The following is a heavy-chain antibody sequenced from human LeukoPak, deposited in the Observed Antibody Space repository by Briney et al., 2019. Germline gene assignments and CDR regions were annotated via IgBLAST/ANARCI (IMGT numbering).Heavy chain of an antibody. D-gene: IGHD2-15*01. CDR1: GFTVSSNY. J-gene: IGHJ3*02. V-gene: IGHV3-53*01. CDR2: IYSGGST. CDR3: AREPYCSGGSCYHAFDI. Sequence: GGSLRLSCAASGFTVSSNYMNWVRQAPGKGLEWVSVIYSGGSTNYADSVKGRFTISRDNSKNTVYLQMNSLRAEDTAVYYCAREPYCSGGSCYHAFDIWGQGTMDTVSS.